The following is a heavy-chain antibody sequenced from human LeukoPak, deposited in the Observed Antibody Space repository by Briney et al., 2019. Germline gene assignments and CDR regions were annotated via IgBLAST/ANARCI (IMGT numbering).Heavy chain of an antibody. Sequence: GGPLRLSCAASGFTFSSYAMSWVRQAPGKGLEWVAFIRYDGSNKYYADSVKGRFTISRDNSKNSLYLQMNSPRAEDTAVYYCARVRVARGVLDPWGQGTLVTVSS. CDR2: IRYDGSNK. CDR1: GFTFSSYA. CDR3: ARVRVARGVLDP. D-gene: IGHD2-8*02. J-gene: IGHJ5*02. V-gene: IGHV3-30*02.